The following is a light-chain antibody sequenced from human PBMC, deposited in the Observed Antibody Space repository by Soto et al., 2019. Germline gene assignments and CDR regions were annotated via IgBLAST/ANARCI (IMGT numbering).Light chain of an antibody. CDR3: QQSYSTPLT. CDR1: QSISSY. Sequence: IQVAQSPSSLSATVGDSVTITCRASQSISSYLNWYQQKPGKAPKLLIYAASSLQSGVPSRFSGSGSGTDFTLTISSLQPEDFATYYCQQSYSTPLTLGQGTRLEI. J-gene: IGKJ5*01. V-gene: IGKV1-39*01. CDR2: AAS.